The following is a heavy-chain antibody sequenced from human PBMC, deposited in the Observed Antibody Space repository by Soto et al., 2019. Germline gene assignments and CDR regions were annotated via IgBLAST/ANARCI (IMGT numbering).Heavy chain of an antibody. Sequence: QVQLVQSGAEVKKPGASVKVSCKASGYTFTSYYMHWVRQAPGQGLEWMGIINPSGGSTSYAQKFQGRVTMTRDTSTSTVYMELSSLRSEDTAVYYCARSYCGGDCSSWGVAFDIWGQGTMVTVSS. J-gene: IGHJ3*02. CDR3: ARSYCGGDCSSWGVAFDI. CDR1: GYTFTSYY. CDR2: INPSGGST. D-gene: IGHD2-21*02. V-gene: IGHV1-46*01.